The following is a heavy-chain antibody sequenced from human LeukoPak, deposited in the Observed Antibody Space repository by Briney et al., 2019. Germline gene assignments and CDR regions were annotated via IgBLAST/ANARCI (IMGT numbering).Heavy chain of an antibody. Sequence: PGGSLRLSCAASGFTFSSYWMHSVRQVPGKGLVWVSHINSDGSSITYADSVKGRFTISRDNAENTLHLQMDSLRAEDTAVYYCARDKSYNLDCWGQGTLVTVSS. V-gene: IGHV3-74*01. CDR3: ARDKSYNLDC. CDR2: INSDGSSI. CDR1: GFTFSSYW. D-gene: IGHD5-24*01. J-gene: IGHJ4*02.